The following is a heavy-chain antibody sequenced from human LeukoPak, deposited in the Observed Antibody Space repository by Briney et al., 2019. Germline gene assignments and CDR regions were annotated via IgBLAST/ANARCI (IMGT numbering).Heavy chain of an antibody. CDR2: INHSGST. Sequence: PSETLSLTCAVYGGSFSGYYWSWIRQPPGKGLEWIGEINHSGSTNYNPSLKSRVTISVDTSKNQFSLKLSSVTAADTAVYYCARMIKPYCGGDCYQAGYYYYYYMDVWDKGTTVTVSS. CDR1: GGSFSGYY. CDR3: ARMIKPYCGGDCYQAGYYYYYYMDV. V-gene: IGHV4-34*01. D-gene: IGHD2-21*01. J-gene: IGHJ6*03.